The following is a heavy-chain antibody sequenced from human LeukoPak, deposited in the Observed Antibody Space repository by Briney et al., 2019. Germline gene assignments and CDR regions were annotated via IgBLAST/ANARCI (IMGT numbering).Heavy chain of an antibody. V-gene: IGHV4-34*01. CDR2: INHSGSA. CDR3: ARAIITGTPPGYFYYGMDV. J-gene: IGHJ6*02. CDR1: GGSFSGYY. Sequence: SETLSLTCAVYGGSFSGYYWSWIRQPPGKGLEWIGEINHSGSANYNPSLKSRVTISVDTSKNQFSLKLSSVTAADTAVYYCARAIITGTPPGYFYYGMDVWGQGTTVTVSS. D-gene: IGHD1-20*01.